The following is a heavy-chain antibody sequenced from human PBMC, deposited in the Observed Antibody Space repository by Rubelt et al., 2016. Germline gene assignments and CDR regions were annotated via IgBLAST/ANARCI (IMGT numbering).Heavy chain of an antibody. CDR1: GGSISSYY. Sequence: QVQLQESGPGLVKPSETLSLTCTVSGGSISSYYWSWIRQPPGKGLEWIGYIYYSGSTNYNPSLKLRVTISVDPSKNQFSLKLSSVTAADTAVYYCARGVYCGGDCYSEDAFDIWGQGTMVTVSS. V-gene: IGHV4-59*01. CDR3: ARGVYCGGDCYSEDAFDI. D-gene: IGHD2-21*02. CDR2: IYYSGST. J-gene: IGHJ3*02.